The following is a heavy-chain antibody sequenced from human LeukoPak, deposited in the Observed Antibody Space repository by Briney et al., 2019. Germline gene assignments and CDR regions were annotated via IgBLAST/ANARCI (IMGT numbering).Heavy chain of an antibody. Sequence: GGSLRLSCAASALTFSSYGMHWVRQAPGKGLEWVAVIWYDGSNKYYADSVKGRFTISRDNSKNTLYLQMNTLRAEDTAVYYCARDRVSYWDGGNDYWGQGTLVTVSS. CDR1: ALTFSSYG. CDR3: ARDRVSYWDGGNDY. D-gene: IGHD1-26*01. CDR2: IWYDGSNK. V-gene: IGHV3-33*08. J-gene: IGHJ4*02.